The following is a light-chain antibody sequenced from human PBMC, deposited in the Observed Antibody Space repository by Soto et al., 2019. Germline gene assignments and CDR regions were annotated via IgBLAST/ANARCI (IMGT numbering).Light chain of an antibody. CDR2: GEY. V-gene: IGKV3-15*01. J-gene: IGKJ1*01. CDR3: QPYYDWPRT. Sequence: EIVMTQSPATLSVSPGERATRSGMASQSVSSNLAWYQQKPGQANRLLIYGEYARATGITARFSGSGSGTEFTLTISSLQSEDFAVYFCQPYYDWPRTVGQGTKVEIK. CDR1: QSVSSN.